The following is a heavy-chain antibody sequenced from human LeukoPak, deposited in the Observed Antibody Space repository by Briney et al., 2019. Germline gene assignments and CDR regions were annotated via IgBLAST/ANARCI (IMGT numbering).Heavy chain of an antibody. CDR2: ISYDGSNK. V-gene: IGHV3-30*04. CDR3: ARDPLIDSGSDY. D-gene: IGHD3-10*01. CDR1: GFTFSNYA. Sequence: PGRSLRLSCAASGFTFSNYAMHWVRQAPGKGLEWVAVISYDGSNKYYADSVKGRFTISRDNAKNSLYLQMNSLRAEGTAVYYCARDPLIDSGSDYWGQGTLVTVSS. J-gene: IGHJ4*02.